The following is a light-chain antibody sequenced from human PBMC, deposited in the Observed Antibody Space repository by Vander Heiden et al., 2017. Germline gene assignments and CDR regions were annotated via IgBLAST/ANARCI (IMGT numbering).Light chain of an antibody. CDR1: QSVSSSY. J-gene: IGKJ4*01. CDR2: GAS. CDR3: QQYGSSPLT. V-gene: IGKV3-20*01. Sequence: DIASTPSPGTLSLSPGERATLSCRASQSVSSSYLAWYQQKPGQAPRLLIYGASSRATGIPDRFSGSGSGTDFTLTISRLEPEDFAVYYCQQYGSSPLTFGGGTKVEIK.